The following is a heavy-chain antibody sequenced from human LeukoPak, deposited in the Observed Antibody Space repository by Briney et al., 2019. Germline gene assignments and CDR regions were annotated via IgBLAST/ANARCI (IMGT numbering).Heavy chain of an antibody. V-gene: IGHV3-48*03. CDR3: ARAFTVGPDAFDI. Sequence: GGSLRLSCAASGFTFSSYEMNWVRQAPGKGLEWVSYISSSGSTIYYADSVKGRFTISRDNAKNSLYLQKNSLRAEDTAVYCCARAFTVGPDAFDIWGQGTMVTVSS. CDR1: GFTFSSYE. D-gene: IGHD4-23*01. J-gene: IGHJ3*02. CDR2: ISSSGSTI.